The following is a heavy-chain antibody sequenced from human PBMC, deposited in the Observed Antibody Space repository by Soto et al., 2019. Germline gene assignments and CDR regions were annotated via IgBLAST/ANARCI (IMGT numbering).Heavy chain of an antibody. J-gene: IGHJ3*02. CDR2: IYYSGST. Sequence: SETLSLPCPVSGGSISSYYWSWIRQPPGKGLEWIGYIYYSGSTNYNPSLKSRVTISVDTSKNQFSLKLSSVTAADTAVYYCAREKSRYSGYDDAFDIWGQGTMVTVSS. CDR1: GGSISSYY. CDR3: AREKSRYSGYDDAFDI. D-gene: IGHD5-12*01. V-gene: IGHV4-59*01.